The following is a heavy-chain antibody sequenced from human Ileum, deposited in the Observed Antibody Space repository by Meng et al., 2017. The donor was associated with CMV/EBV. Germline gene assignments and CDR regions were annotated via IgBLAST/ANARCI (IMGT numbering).Heavy chain of an antibody. J-gene: IGHJ4*02. Sequence: RLTCAASGFAFGSYAMSWVRQAPGKGLEWVSVISAGGGRTYYADPVKGRFTISRDNSKNTLYLQMNSLRAEDTAVYYCAKTGCSDMSCYYFDSWGQGTLVTVSS. D-gene: IGHD3-3*01. V-gene: IGHV3-23*01. CDR2: ISAGGGRT. CDR3: AKTGCSDMSCYYFDS. CDR1: GFAFGSYA.